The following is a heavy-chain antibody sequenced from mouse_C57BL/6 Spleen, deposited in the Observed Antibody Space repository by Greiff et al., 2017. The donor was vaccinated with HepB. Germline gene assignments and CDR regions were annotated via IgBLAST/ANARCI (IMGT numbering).Heavy chain of an antibody. J-gene: IGHJ2*01. CDR3: AIGYYGSSDY. Sequence: QVQLQQSGAELVRPGTSVKVSCKASGYAFTNYLIEWVKQRPGQGLEWIGVINPGSGGTNYNEKFKGKATLTADKSSSTAYMQLSSLTSEDSAVYCSAIGYYGSSDYWGKGTTLTVST. CDR2: INPGSGGT. V-gene: IGHV1-54*01. CDR1: GYAFTNYL. D-gene: IGHD1-1*01.